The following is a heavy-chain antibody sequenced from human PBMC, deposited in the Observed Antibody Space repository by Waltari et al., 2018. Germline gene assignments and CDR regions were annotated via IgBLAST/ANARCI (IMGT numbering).Heavy chain of an antibody. Sequence: QVQLVESGGGVVQPGGSLRLSCAASGFTFRAYGIHWVRQAPGKGLEWGAFIRYDGSDIYYADSVKGRFTISRDNSKNTVYLQVNSLRAEDTAVYYCAKDRVAFVTPVVAALFFDSWGQGTLVTVSS. CDR1: GFTFRAYG. J-gene: IGHJ4*02. CDR2: IRYDGSDI. V-gene: IGHV3-30*02. D-gene: IGHD2-15*01. CDR3: AKDRVAFVTPVVAALFFDS.